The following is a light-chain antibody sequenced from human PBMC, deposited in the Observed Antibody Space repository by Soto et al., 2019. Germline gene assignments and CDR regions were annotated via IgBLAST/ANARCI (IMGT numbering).Light chain of an antibody. CDR3: CSFTNIKTVV. CDR1: TSDVGGYNY. CDR2: DVN. V-gene: IGLV2-14*03. Sequence: QSALTQPASVSGSPGQSITISCTGTTSDVGGYNYVTWYQQYPGQAPKIIIYDVNRRPPGVSDRFSGSKSGNTASLTVSDLQAGDEADYLCCSFTNIKTVVFGGGTKVTVL. J-gene: IGLJ1*01.